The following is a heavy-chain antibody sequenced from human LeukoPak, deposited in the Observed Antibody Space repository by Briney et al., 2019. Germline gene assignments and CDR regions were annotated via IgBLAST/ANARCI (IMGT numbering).Heavy chain of an antibody. CDR2: ISYDGSNK. CDR3: ASLPSIVVVPAARTNWFDP. CDR1: GFTFSSYA. Sequence: PGRSLRLSCAASGFTFSSYAMHWVRQAPGKGLEWVAVISYDGSNKYYADSVKGRLTISRDNSKNTLYLQMNSLRAEDTAVYYCASLPSIVVVPAARTNWFDPWGQGTLVTVSS. J-gene: IGHJ5*02. D-gene: IGHD2-2*01. V-gene: IGHV3-30-3*01.